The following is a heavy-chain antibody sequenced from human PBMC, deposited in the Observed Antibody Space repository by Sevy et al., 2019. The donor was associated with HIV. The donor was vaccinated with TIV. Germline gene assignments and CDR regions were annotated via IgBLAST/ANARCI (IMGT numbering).Heavy chain of an antibody. V-gene: IGHV3-23*01. CDR2: ITSSGDTT. CDR1: GFTFSSFA. CDR3: ATKGYSSGWYRAGADY. D-gene: IGHD6-19*01. J-gene: IGHJ4*02. Sequence: GGSPRLSCAASGFTFSSFAMFWVRQAPGKGLEWVSTITSSGDTTYYADSVKGRFTISRDNPKNTLYLQMNSLRAEDTAVYYCATKGYSSGWYRAGADYWGQGTLVTVSS.